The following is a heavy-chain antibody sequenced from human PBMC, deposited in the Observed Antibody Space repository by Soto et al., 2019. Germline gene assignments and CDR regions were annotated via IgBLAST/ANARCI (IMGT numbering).Heavy chain of an antibody. CDR3: ARESEDLTSNFDY. J-gene: IGHJ4*02. CDR1: GFTFTRFS. Sequence: AGGSLRLSCAASGFTFTRFSMNWVRQAPGKGLEWVSSISSTTNYIYYGDSMKGRFTISRDNAKNSLYLEMNSLRAEDTAVYYCARESEDLTSNFDYWGQGTLVTVSS. CDR2: ISSTTNYI. V-gene: IGHV3-21*06.